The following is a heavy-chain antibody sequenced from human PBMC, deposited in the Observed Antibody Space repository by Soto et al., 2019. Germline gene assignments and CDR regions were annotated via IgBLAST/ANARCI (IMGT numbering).Heavy chain of an antibody. CDR3: ASMTTVTSNWYFDL. CDR1: GYTFTNYY. J-gene: IGHJ2*01. V-gene: IGHV1-46*03. D-gene: IGHD4-17*01. Sequence: QVQLVQSGAEVKKPGASVKVSCKASGYTFTNYYMHWVRQAPGQGLEWMGLINPSGGSTSYPQKCQGRVNMTRDTSKSTVYMELSSLRSEDTAVYYCASMTTVTSNWYFDLWGRGTLVTVSS. CDR2: INPSGGST.